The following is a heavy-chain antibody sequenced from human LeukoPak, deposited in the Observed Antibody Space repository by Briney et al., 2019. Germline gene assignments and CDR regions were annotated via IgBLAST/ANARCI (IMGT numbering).Heavy chain of an antibody. Sequence: PSETLSLTCAVYGGSFSGYYWSWIRQPPGKGLEWIGEINHSGSTNYNPSLKSRVTISVDTSKNQFSLKLSSVTAADTAVYYCARGEDSSGWFVYWGQGTLVTVSS. V-gene: IGHV4-34*01. CDR2: INHSGST. D-gene: IGHD6-19*01. CDR3: ARGEDSSGWFVY. CDR1: GGSFSGYY. J-gene: IGHJ4*02.